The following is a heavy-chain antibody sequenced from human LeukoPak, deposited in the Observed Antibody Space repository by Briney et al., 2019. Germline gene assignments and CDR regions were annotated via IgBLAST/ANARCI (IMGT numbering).Heavy chain of an antibody. CDR1: GYTFTSYY. J-gene: IGHJ2*01. D-gene: IGHD3-22*01. CDR2: INPSGGST. V-gene: IGHV1-46*01. CDR3: ARDSSGNHWYFDL. Sequence: ASVKVSCKASGYTFTSYYMHWVRQAPGQGLEWMGIINPSGGSTSYAQKFQGRVTMTRDTSTSTVYMEQSSLRSEDTAVYYCARDSSGNHWYFDLWGRGTLVTVSS.